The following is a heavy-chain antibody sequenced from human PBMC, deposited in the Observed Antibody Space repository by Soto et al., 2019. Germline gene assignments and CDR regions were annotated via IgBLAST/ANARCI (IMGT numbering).Heavy chain of an antibody. CDR2: IIPIFGTA. CDR3: ASDSSGWYRFDY. D-gene: IGHD6-19*01. Sequence: SVKVSCKASGGTFSSYAISWVRQAPGQGLEWMGGIIPIFGTANYAQKFQGRVTITADESTSTAYMELSSLRSEDTAVYYCASDSSGWYRFDYWGQGTLVTVSS. V-gene: IGHV1-69*13. J-gene: IGHJ4*02. CDR1: GGTFSSYA.